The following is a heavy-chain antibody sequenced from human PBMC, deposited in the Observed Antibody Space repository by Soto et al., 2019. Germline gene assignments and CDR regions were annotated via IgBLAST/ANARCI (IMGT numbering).Heavy chain of an antibody. CDR3: AKGTTVSYNWFDP. V-gene: IGHV3-23*01. J-gene: IGHJ5*02. D-gene: IGHD4-17*01. CDR1: GFTFSSYA. CDR2: VSGSGGST. Sequence: GVSLRLSCAASGFTFSSYAMSWVRQAPGKGLEWVSAVSGSGGSTYYADSVKGRFTISRDNSKNTLYLQMNSLRAEDTAVYYCAKGTTVSYNWFDPWGQGTLVTVSS.